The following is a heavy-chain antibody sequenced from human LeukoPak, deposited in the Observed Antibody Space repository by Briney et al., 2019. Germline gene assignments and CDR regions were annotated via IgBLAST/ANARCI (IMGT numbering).Heavy chain of an antibody. CDR3: ARAGYYYDSSGYSYLVDY. CDR1: GFTFSSYA. V-gene: IGHV3-30*04. D-gene: IGHD3-22*01. CDR2: ISYDGSNK. J-gene: IGHJ4*02. Sequence: PGRSLRLSCAASGFTFSSYAMHWVRQAPGKGLEWVAVISYDGSNKYYADSVKGRFTISRDNSKNTLYLQMNSLRAEDTAVYYCARAGYYYDSSGYSYLVDYWGQGILVTVSS.